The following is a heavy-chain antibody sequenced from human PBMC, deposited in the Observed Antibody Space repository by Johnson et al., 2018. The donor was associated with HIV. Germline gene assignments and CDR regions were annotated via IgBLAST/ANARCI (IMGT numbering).Heavy chain of an antibody. J-gene: IGHJ3*02. CDR3: VKGAKKYYYDSSGYYRDAFDI. V-gene: IGHV3-9*01. Sequence: VQVVESGGGVVQPGGSLKLSCAASGFTFDDYAMHWVRQAPGKGLEWVSGISWNNGSIGYADSVKGRFTISRDNAKNSLYLQMNSLRDEDTALYYCVKGAKKYYYDSSGYYRDAFDIWGQGTMVTVSS. CDR1: GFTFDDYA. D-gene: IGHD3-22*01. CDR2: ISWNNGSI.